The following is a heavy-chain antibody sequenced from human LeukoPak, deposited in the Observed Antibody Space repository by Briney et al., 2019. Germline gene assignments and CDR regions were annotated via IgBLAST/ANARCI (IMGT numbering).Heavy chain of an antibody. D-gene: IGHD5-12*01. CDR2: IYTSGST. CDR3: ARGGGATRIDY. J-gene: IGHJ4*02. CDR1: GESIRSGTYY. Sequence: SETLSLTCSVSGESIRSGTYYLSWIRQPAGKGLEWIGRIYTSGSTSYNPSLKSRVTISVDTSKNQFSLKLTSVTAADTAVHYCARGGGATRIDYWGQGTLVTVSS. V-gene: IGHV4-61*02.